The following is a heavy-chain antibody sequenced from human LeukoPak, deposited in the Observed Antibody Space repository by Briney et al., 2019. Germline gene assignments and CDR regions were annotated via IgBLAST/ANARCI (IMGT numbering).Heavy chain of an antibody. V-gene: IGHV3-30*01. Sequence: PGRSLGLSCAASGFTFSSYAMHWVRQAPGKGLEWVAVISYDGSNKYYADSVKGRFTISRDNSKNTLYLQMNSLRAEDTAVYYCARAGGEGIAARIDYWGQGTLVTVSS. CDR2: ISYDGSNK. CDR1: GFTFSSYA. CDR3: ARAGGEGIAARIDY. D-gene: IGHD6-6*01. J-gene: IGHJ4*02.